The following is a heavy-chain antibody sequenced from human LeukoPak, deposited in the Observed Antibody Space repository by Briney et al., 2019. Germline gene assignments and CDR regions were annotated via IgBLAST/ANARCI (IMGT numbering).Heavy chain of an antibody. CDR3: ARDRVGAPDYFDY. V-gene: IGHV3-30-3*01. CDR1: GFTFSSYA. D-gene: IGHD1-26*01. Sequence: GRSLRLSCAASGFTFSSYAMHWVRQAPGKGLEWVAVISYDGSNKYYADSVKGRFTISRDNSKNTLYLQMNSLRAEDTAVYYCARDRVGAPDYFDYWGQGTLVTVSS. CDR2: ISYDGSNK. J-gene: IGHJ4*02.